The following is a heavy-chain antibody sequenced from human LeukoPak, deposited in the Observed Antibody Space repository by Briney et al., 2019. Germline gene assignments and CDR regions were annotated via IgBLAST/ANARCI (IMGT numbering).Heavy chain of an antibody. D-gene: IGHD3-3*01. V-gene: IGHV3-74*01. CDR2: INSDGSST. J-gene: IGHJ4*02. Sequence: SGGSLSLSCAASGFTFSSYWMHWVCQAPGKGLVWVSRINSDGSSTSYADSVKGRFTISRDNAKNTLYLQMNSLRAEDTAVYYCARGDYDFWSGPEYWGQGTLVTVSS. CDR1: GFTFSSYW. CDR3: ARGDYDFWSGPEY.